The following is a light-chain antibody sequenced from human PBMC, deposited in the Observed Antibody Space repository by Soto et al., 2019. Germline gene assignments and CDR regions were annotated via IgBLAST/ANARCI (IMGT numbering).Light chain of an antibody. V-gene: IGKV1-9*01. CDR2: AAS. CDR3: QQLNSYPP. Sequence: DIQLTQSPSFLSASVGDRVTITCRASQGISSYLAWYQQKPGKAPKLLIYAASTLQSGVPSRFSCSASGTEFTLTISRLQPEDFAPYYGQQLNSYPPFGGGTKVEIK. CDR1: QGISSY. J-gene: IGKJ4*01.